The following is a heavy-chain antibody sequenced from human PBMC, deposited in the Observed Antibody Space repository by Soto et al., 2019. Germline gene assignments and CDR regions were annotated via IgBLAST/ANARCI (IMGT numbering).Heavy chain of an antibody. V-gene: IGHV5-10-1*01. J-gene: IGHJ4*02. D-gene: IGHD3-9*01. Sequence: HGESLKISCKGSGYSFTSYWISWVRQMPGKGLEWMGRIDPSDSYTNYSPSFQGHVTISADKSISTAYLQWSSLKASDTAMYYCAREAYYDILTGYSPFDYWGQGTLVTVSS. CDR3: AREAYYDILTGYSPFDY. CDR1: GYSFTSYW. CDR2: IDPSDSYT.